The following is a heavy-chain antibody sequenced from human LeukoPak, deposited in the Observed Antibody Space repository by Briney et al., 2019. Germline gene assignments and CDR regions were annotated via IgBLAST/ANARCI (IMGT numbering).Heavy chain of an antibody. CDR2: ISAYNGNT. CDR3: ARDYGSGSYLPYYYYYGMDV. J-gene: IGHJ6*02. CDR1: GYTFTSYG. V-gene: IGHV1-18*01. D-gene: IGHD3-10*01. Sequence: ASVKVSCKASGYTFTSYGISWVRQAPGQGLEWMGWISAYNGNTNYAQKLQGRVTMTTDTSTSTAYMELRSLRSDDTAVYYCARDYGSGSYLPYYYYYGMDVWGQGTTVTVSS.